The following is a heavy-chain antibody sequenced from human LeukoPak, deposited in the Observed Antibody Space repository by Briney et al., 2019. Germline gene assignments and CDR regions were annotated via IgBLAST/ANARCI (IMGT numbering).Heavy chain of an antibody. V-gene: IGHV4-39*01. Sequence: KASETLSLTCTVSGGSISSSSYYWGWIRQPPGKGLEWIGSIYYSGSTYYNPSLKSRVTISVDTPKNQFSLKLSSVTAADTAVYYCARRGYSSSWSPSGYFDYWGRGTLVTVSS. D-gene: IGHD6-13*01. CDR3: ARRGYSSSWSPSGYFDY. CDR2: IYYSGST. J-gene: IGHJ4*02. CDR1: GGSISSSSYY.